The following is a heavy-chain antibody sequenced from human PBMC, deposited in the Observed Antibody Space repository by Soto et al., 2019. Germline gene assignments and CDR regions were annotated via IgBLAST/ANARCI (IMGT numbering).Heavy chain of an antibody. D-gene: IGHD3-16*01. CDR2: IAGTRSIT. CDR3: ARDARNADYDY. CDR1: GFTFRTYA. J-gene: IGHJ4*02. V-gene: IGHV3-48*02. Sequence: EVQLVESGGGLVQPGGALALLCAVSGFTFRTYAMNWVRQAPGEGVEWVAYIAGTRSITYYAGSAKGRFTISRDNAKNSLFLQMDSLRDEDTAVYYCARDARNADYDYWGQGTLVTVSS.